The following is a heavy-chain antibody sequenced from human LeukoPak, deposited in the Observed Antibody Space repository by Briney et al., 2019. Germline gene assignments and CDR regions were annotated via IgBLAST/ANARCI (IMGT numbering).Heavy chain of an antibody. CDR2: ISISSDAI. V-gene: IGHV3-48*01. CDR3: ARGAREYDW. CDR1: GFIFTSYN. Sequence: GGSLRLSCVASGFIFTSYNMNWVRQAPGKGLDWISYISISSDAIYYADSVKGRFTISRDNAKNSVYLQMNSLRAEDTAVYFCARGAREYDWWGQGTLVTVSS. D-gene: IGHD2/OR15-2a*01. J-gene: IGHJ4*02.